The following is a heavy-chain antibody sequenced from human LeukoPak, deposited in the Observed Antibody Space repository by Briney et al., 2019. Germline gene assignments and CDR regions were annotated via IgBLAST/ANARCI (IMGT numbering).Heavy chain of an antibody. Sequence: ASVKVSCKASGYTYTGYYMHWVRQAPGQGLEWMGRINPNSGGTNYAQKFQGRVTMTRDTSISTAYMELSRLRSDDTAVYYCARVLGPVKGYYYYYGMDVWGQGTTVTVSS. D-gene: IGHD3-16*01. CDR1: GYTYTGYY. J-gene: IGHJ6*02. CDR3: ARVLGPVKGYYYYYGMDV. V-gene: IGHV1-2*06. CDR2: INPNSGGT.